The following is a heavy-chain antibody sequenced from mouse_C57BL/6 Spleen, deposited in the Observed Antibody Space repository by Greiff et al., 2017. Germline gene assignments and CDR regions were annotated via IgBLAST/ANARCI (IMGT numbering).Heavy chain of an antibody. CDR2: INPNNGGT. CDR3: AKEGGSMYFDY. J-gene: IGHJ2*02. CDR1: GYTFTDYY. D-gene: IGHD1-1*02. V-gene: IGHV1-26*01. Sequence: EVKLQQSGPELVKPGASVKISCKASGYTFTDYYMNWVKQSHGKSLEWIGDINPNNGGTSYNQKFKGKATLTVDKSSSTAYMELRSLTSEDSAVYYCAKEGGSMYFDYWGQGTSLTVSS.